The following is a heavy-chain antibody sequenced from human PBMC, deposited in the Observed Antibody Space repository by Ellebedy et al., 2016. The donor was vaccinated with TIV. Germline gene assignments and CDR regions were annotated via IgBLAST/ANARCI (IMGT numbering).Heavy chain of an antibody. D-gene: IGHD3-22*01. CDR1: GFTFSNYG. CDR2: VNGRGSTT. Sequence: GESLKISCAASGFTFSNYGMSWVRQAPGKGLEWVSSVNGRGSTTYYADSVKGRLTISRDNSKNTLYLQMNSLRAEDTAVYYCCSSGYYYFDYWGQGTLVTVSS. J-gene: IGHJ4*02. V-gene: IGHV3-23*01. CDR3: CSSGYYYFDY.